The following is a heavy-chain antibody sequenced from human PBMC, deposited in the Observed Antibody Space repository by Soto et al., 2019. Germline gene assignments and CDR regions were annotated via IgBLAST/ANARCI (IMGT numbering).Heavy chain of an antibody. CDR2: ISIRNYI. CDR3: ATDFRRTEAYGFDI. V-gene: IGHV3-21*01. D-gene: IGHD2-8*01. J-gene: IGHJ3*02. Sequence: EVQLVESGGGLVKAGGSLRLSCAASGFTFSTYSMSWVRQAPGKGLEWVSTISIRNYIYYADSVKGRFTISRDDAQNSVYLQMNSLRGEDTAVYYCATDFRRTEAYGFDIWGRGTMVTVSS. CDR1: GFTFSTYS.